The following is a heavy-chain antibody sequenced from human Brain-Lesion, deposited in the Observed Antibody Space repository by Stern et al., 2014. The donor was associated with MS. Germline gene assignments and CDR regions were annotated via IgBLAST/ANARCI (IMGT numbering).Heavy chain of an antibody. CDR2: ISYDGSTK. Sequence: VPLMESGGGVVKPGRSRRLSCAASGFTFSGYGLHWVRQGPGKGMEWVASISYDGSTKYYADAAKGRFTISRDNSKNTLFLQMNSLRTEDTAVYYCAKNPGGFTIDWGQGTLVTVSS. V-gene: IGHV3-30*18. CDR1: GFTFSGYG. CDR3: AKNPGGFTID. J-gene: IGHJ4*02. D-gene: IGHD3-3*01.